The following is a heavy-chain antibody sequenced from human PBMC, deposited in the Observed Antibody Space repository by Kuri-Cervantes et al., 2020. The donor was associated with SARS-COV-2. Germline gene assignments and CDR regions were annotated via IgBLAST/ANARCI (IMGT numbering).Heavy chain of an antibody. CDR3: ARSMIVFYAPNYYYYGMDV. V-gene: IGHV3-48*03. CDR1: GLIFSSHE. Sequence: GESLKISCAASGLIFSSHEMNWVRQAPGKGLEWISYISSGGNDIYYADSVKGRFTISRDNAKNSLFLQMNSLRAEDTAVYYCARSMIVFYAPNYYYYGMDVWGQGTTVTVSS. D-gene: IGHD3-22*01. J-gene: IGHJ6*02. CDR2: ISSGGNDI.